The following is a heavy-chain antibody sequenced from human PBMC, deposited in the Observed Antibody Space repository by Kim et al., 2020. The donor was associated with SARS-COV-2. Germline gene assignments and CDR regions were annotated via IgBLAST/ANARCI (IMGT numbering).Heavy chain of an antibody. CDR2: IIGDGSVK. CDR1: GFRFSSYW. V-gene: IGHV3-7*01. CDR3: ARVNYDSVGGY. Sequence: GGSLRLSCAASGFRFSSYWMSWVRQAPGKGLEWVANIIGDGSVKYYLESVKGRFTISRDNANNSVYLQMHSLRAEDTAVYYCARVNYDSVGGYWGQGTL. J-gene: IGHJ4*02. D-gene: IGHD3-22*01.